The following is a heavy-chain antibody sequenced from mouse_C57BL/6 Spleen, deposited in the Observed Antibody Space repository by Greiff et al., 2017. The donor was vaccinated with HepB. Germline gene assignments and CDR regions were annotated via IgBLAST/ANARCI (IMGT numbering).Heavy chain of an antibody. CDR3: ARPYDGYYDAMDY. D-gene: IGHD2-3*01. Sequence: QVQLQQSGAELVMPGASVKLSCKASGYTFTSYWMHWVKQRPGQGLEWIGEIDPSDSYTNYNQKFKGKSTLTVDKSSSTAYMQLSSLTSEDSAVYYCARPYDGYYDAMDYWGQGTSVTVSS. CDR1: GYTFTSYW. CDR2: IDPSDSYT. J-gene: IGHJ4*01. V-gene: IGHV1-69*01.